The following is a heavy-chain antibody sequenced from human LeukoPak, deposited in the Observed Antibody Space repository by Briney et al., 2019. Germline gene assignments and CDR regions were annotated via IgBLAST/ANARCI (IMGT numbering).Heavy chain of an antibody. Sequence: SGPTLVNPTQTLTLTCTFSGFSLSTSGVGVGWIRRPPGEALEGLALISWDDDNRYSPSQKSRLTITKDTSKNQVLLTMTNMDPVDTATYYCAHRAEMAPGGRNYYFDYWGQGTLVTVSS. CDR3: AHRAEMAPGGRNYYFDY. V-gene: IGHV2-5*02. J-gene: IGHJ4*02. D-gene: IGHD5-24*01. CDR2: ISWDDDN. CDR1: GFSLSTSGVG.